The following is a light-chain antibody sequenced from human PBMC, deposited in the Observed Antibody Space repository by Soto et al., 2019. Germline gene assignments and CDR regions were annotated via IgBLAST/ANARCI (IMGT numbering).Light chain of an antibody. Sequence: QAVVTQPASVSGSPGQSITISCTGTNSDIGFYNYVSWYQQHPGEAPKLIIYEVAKRPSGVSSRFSGPKSGNTASLTISGLQAEDEADYHCSSYTSSSPLYVFGTGTKVTVL. J-gene: IGLJ1*01. V-gene: IGLV2-14*01. CDR3: SSYTSSSPLYV. CDR2: EVA. CDR1: NSDIGFYNY.